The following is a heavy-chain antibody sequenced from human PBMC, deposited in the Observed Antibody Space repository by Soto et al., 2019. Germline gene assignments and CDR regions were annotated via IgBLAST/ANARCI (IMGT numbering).Heavy chain of an antibody. J-gene: IGHJ4*02. V-gene: IGHV1-46*01. CDR3: ARSVLRFLEWAHDY. CDR1: GYSVTSYY. D-gene: IGHD3-3*01. Sequence: VSVEVCCKACGYSVTSYYMHWVRQDPGQGLEKKGIINPSDGSTSYAQKFQGRVTMTRDTSTSTVYMELSSLRSEDTSVYYCARSVLRFLEWAHDYWGQGTLVTVSS. CDR2: INPSDGST.